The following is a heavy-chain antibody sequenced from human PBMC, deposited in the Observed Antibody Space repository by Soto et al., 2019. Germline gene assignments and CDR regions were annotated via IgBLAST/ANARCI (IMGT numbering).Heavy chain of an antibody. J-gene: IGHJ4*02. CDR1: GLTIDNAW. CDR3: ARDRAAGGY. Sequence: PGGSLRLSCATSGLTIDNAWVSWVRQAPGKGLGWVAYISSGGDTIHYAASVRGRFTVSRDNARNSLSLQMNPLRAEDTALYYRARDRAAGGYWGRGPLVTVSS. D-gene: IGHD6-19*01. V-gene: IGHV3-11*04. CDR2: ISSGGDTI.